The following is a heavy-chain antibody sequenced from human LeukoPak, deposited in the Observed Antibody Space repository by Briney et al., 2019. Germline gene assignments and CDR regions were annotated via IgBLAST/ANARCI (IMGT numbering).Heavy chain of an antibody. CDR3: ARDPGYYYDSSGYYRPYYFDY. Sequence: PGGSLRLSCAASGFTFSSYAMTWVRQAPGKGLEWVSYISSSSSTIYYADSVKGRFTISRDNAKNSLYLQMNSLRAEDTAVYYCARDPGYYYDSSGYYRPYYFDYWGQGTLVTVSS. CDR2: ISSSSSTI. CDR1: GFTFSSYA. J-gene: IGHJ4*02. V-gene: IGHV3-48*01. D-gene: IGHD3-22*01.